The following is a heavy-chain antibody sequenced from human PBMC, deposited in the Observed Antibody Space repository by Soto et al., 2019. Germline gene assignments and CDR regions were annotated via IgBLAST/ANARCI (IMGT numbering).Heavy chain of an antibody. CDR2: ISGYNGQT. CDR3: ARDVRKQLWVEGLNARDV. V-gene: IGHV1-18*01. Sequence: QVQLVQSGPEVKKPGASVKVSCKASAYTFTSYGISWVRQAPGQGLEWMGWISGYNGQTNYAQKFRGRVTITTDASTSTAYMELRSLRSDDTATYYCARDVRKQLWVEGLNARDVWGQGTTVTVSS. D-gene: IGHD5-18*01. J-gene: IGHJ6*02. CDR1: AYTFTSYG.